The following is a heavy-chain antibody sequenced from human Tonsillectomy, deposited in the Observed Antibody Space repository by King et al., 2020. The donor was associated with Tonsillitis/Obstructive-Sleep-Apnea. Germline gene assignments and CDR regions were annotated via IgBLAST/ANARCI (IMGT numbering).Heavy chain of an antibody. Sequence: TLKESGPALVKPTQTLTLTCTFSGFSLSTSGMCVSWIRQPPGKALEWLALIDWDDDKYYSTSLKTRLTISKDTSKNQVVLTMNNMDPVDTATYYCARLHCSSTSCYHFDYWGQGTLVTVSS. J-gene: IGHJ4*02. D-gene: IGHD2-2*01. CDR3: ARLHCSSTSCYHFDY. CDR1: GFSLSTSGMC. V-gene: IGHV2-70*01. CDR2: IDWDDDK.